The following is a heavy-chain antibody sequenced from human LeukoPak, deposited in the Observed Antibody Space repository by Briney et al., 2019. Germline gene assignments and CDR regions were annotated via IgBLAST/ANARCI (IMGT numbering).Heavy chain of an antibody. V-gene: IGHV4-4*07. CDR1: GDSLSSSY. Sequence: PSETLSPTCTVSGDSLSSSYWSWIRQSAGKGLEWIGRIYNSGSTNYNPSLKSRVTISVHTSKNQFSLQLNSVTAADTAVYYCASSNWLRDANFDNWGQGTLVTVSS. CDR3: ASSNWLRDANFDN. CDR2: IYNSGST. J-gene: IGHJ4*02. D-gene: IGHD6-13*01.